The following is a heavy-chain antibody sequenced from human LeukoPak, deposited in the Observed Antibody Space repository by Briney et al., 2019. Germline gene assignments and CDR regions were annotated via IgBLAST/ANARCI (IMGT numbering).Heavy chain of an antibody. CDR3: TRAVAGHAD. CDR1: GVPFSNYY. D-gene: IGHD2-15*01. V-gene: IGHV4-34*01. CDR2: INHSGYT. Sequence: SETLSLTCAVSGVPFSNYYWSWVRQSPRQGLEWIGEINHSGYTNYNPSLKSRVTMSIDTSKNQFSLTLTSVTAADAGVYYCTRAVAGHADWGQGTLVTVSS. J-gene: IGHJ4*02.